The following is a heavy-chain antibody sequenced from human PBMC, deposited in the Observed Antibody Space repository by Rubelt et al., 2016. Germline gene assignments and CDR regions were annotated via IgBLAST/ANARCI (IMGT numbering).Heavy chain of an antibody. J-gene: IGHJ5*02. V-gene: IGHV1-46*01. CDR3: ARSPRYDFEDNWFDP. CDR2: INPSGGST. CDR1: GYTFTSYY. Sequence: QVQLVQSGAEVKKPGASVKVSCKASGYTFTSYYMHWVRQAPGQGLEWMGIINPSGGSTSYDRRFQGRGTMTRDTSTSKGYMELSSLRSEETAVYYCARSPRYDFEDNWFDPWGQGTLVTVSS. D-gene: IGHD3-3*01.